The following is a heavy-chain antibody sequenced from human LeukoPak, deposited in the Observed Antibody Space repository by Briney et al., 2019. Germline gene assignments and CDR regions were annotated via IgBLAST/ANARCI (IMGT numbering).Heavy chain of an antibody. J-gene: IGHJ4*02. D-gene: IGHD2-2*01. CDR2: IYYSGST. CDR1: GGSISSSSYY. V-gene: IGHV4-39*01. Sequence: PSETLSLTCTVSGGSISSSSYYWGWIRQPPGKGLEWLGSIYYSGSTYYNPSLKSRVTISVDTSKNQFSLKLSSVTAADTAVYYCARRGPPNANKDYCSSTSCSGHRWFYFDYWGQGTLVTVSS. CDR3: ARRGPPNANKDYCSSTSCSGHRWFYFDY.